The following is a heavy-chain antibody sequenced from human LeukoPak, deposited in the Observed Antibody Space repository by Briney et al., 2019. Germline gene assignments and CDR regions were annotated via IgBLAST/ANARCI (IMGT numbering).Heavy chain of an antibody. J-gene: IGHJ6*03. CDR3: AKGWDYYYYYMDV. CDR2: ISGSGGST. Sequence: GGSLRLSCAASGFTFSSYAMSWVRQAPGKGLEWVSAISGSGGSTYYADSVKGRFTISRDNSKNTLYLQMNSLRAEDTVVYYCAKGWDYYYYYMDVWGKGTTVTVSS. D-gene: IGHD5-24*01. V-gene: IGHV3-23*01. CDR1: GFTFSSYA.